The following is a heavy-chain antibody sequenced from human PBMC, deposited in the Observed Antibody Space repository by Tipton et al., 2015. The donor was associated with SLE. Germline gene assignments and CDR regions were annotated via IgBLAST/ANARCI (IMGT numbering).Heavy chain of an antibody. D-gene: IGHD2-2*01. V-gene: IGHV4-4*07. Sequence: TLSLTCTVSRGSITSYYWSWIRQPAGKGLEWIGRIYTSGSTNYNPSLKSRFTISVDTSKNQFSLKLSSVTAADTAVYYCARTWVVVPALFDPWGQGTLVTVSS. CDR2: IYTSGST. CDR1: RGSITSYY. CDR3: ARTWVVVPALFDP. J-gene: IGHJ5*02.